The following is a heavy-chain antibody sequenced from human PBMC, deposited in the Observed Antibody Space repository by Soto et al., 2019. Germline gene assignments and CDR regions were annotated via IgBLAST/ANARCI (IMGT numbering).Heavy chain of an antibody. CDR2: ISSSSSSI. J-gene: IGHJ4*02. CDR1: GFTFSGYN. D-gene: IGHD6-13*01. Sequence: GGSLRLSCAASGFTFSGYNMNWVRQAPGKGLEWVSYISSSSSSIYYEDSVKGRFTISRDNAKNSLYLQMNSLRAEDTAVYYCAKGSRFLQQRNYFGYWGQGTLVTVSS. CDR3: AKGSRFLQQRNYFGY. V-gene: IGHV3-48*01.